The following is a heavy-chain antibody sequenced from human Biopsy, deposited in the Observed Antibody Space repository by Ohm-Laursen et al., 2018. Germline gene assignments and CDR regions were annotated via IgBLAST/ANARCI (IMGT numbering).Heavy chain of an antibody. V-gene: IGHV4-59*07. J-gene: IGHJ3*02. Sequence: SDTLSLTCGVSGGSMTGYEWSWIRLAPGKGLEWIGYIYYSGGTKYNPSLASRVTSSVDMSKSQFSLKLYSVTAADTAVYYCARVEAGTYDALDIWGQGTLVAVSA. CDR2: IYYSGGT. CDR3: ARVEAGTYDALDI. D-gene: IGHD1-26*01. CDR1: GGSMTGYE.